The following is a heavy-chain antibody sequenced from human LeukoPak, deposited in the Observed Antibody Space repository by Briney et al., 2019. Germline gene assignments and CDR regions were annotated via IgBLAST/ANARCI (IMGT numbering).Heavy chain of an antibody. CDR2: TYYRSKWYN. CDR1: GDSVSSNSAA. D-gene: IGHD2-2*01. V-gene: IGHV6-1*01. J-gene: IGHJ6*02. CDR3: ARVEEYQLLLGPQGMDV. Sequence: SQTLSLTCAISGDSVSSNSAAWNWIRQSPSRGLEWLGRTYYRSKWYNDYAVSVKSRITINPDTSKNQFSLQLNSVTPEDTAVYYCARVEEYQLLLGPQGMDVWGQGTTVTVSS.